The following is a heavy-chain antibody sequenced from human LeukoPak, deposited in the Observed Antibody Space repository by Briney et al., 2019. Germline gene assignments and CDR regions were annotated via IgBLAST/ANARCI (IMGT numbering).Heavy chain of an antibody. Sequence: SETLSLTCTVSGVSISDYYWNWMRQPPGKGLEWIGYIYYSGRTNYNPSLKSRVSISVDTSKNQFSLKLSSVTAADTAVYYCARDFRGSVDAFDIWGQGTMVAVSS. V-gene: IGHV4-59*01. CDR1: GVSISDYY. CDR2: IYYSGRT. J-gene: IGHJ3*02. CDR3: ARDFRGSVDAFDI.